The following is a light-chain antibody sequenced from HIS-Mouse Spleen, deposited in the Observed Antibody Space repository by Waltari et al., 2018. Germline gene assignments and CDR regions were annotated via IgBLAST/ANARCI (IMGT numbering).Light chain of an antibody. CDR2: DAS. J-gene: IGKJ3*01. V-gene: IGKV1-33*01. Sequence: DSQMTQSPSSLSASVGDRVTITCQESQYISNYLNWYQQKPGNAPKLLIYDASNLETGVPSRFSGSGSGTDFTFTISSLQPEDIATYYCQQYDNLPFTFGPGTKVDIK. CDR1: QYISNY. CDR3: QQYDNLPFT.